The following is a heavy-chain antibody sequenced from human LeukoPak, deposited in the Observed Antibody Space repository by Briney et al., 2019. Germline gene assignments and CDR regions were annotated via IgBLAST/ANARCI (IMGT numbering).Heavy chain of an antibody. D-gene: IGHD1-20*01. CDR1: GFTFSNYT. CDR2: ISGSGSNT. J-gene: IGHJ4*02. CDR3: AKLVVTGTPPTDY. V-gene: IGHV3-23*01. Sequence: GGSLRLSCAASGFTFSNYTMTWVRQAPGKGLEWVSVISGSGSNTDYADSVKSRFTTSRDNSKNTLSLQMNSLRTEDTAIYYCAKLVVTGTPPTDYWGQGTLVTVLS.